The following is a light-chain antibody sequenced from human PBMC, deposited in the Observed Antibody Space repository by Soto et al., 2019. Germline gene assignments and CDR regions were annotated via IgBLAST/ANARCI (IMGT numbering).Light chain of an antibody. Sequence: QSVLTQPPSVSGAPGQGVTISCFGSSSNIGAGYDVHWYQQVSGTAPKLLLYGNSNRPSGVPDRFSGSKSGTSASLAIIGLQPEDEADYYCQSYDSSLSGVLFGGGTKLTVL. J-gene: IGLJ2*01. V-gene: IGLV1-40*01. CDR2: GNS. CDR1: SSNIGAGYD. CDR3: QSYDSSLSGVL.